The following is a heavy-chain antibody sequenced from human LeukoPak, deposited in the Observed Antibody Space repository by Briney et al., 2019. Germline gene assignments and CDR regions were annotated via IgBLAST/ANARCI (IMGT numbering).Heavy chain of an antibody. CDR3: AKPNNYYDSSGYPVAYYYYYYMDV. V-gene: IGHV3-30*02. CDR2: IRYDGSNK. CDR1: GFSFSTYD. D-gene: IGHD3-22*01. J-gene: IGHJ6*03. Sequence: GGSLRLSCAASGFSFSTYDMHWVRQAPGKGLEWVAFIRYDGSNKYYADSVKGRFTISRDNNKNSLYLQMHSLRTEDTAFYYCAKPNNYYDSSGYPVAYYYYYYMDVWGKGATVTVSS.